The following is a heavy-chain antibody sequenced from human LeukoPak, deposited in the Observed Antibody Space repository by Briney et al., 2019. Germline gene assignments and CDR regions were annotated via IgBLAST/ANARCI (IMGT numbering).Heavy chain of an antibody. CDR2: ITNRGDGT. J-gene: IGHJ4*02. Sequence: PGRSLRLSCTASGFTFSNFDMGWVRQAPGKGLEWVSAITNRGDGTYFAGSVKGRVTISRDNSKDTLYLQLNSLRADDTAVYYCAKDARRTSGWYYFDSWGQGTLVTVSS. V-gene: IGHV3-23*01. CDR3: AKDARRTSGWYYFDS. D-gene: IGHD6-19*01. CDR1: GFTFSNFD.